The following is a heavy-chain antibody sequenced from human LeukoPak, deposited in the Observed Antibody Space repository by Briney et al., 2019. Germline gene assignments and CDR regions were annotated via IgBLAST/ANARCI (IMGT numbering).Heavy chain of an antibody. D-gene: IGHD1-26*01. CDR2: IHYSGST. V-gene: IGHV4-59*01. Sequence: SETLSLTCTVSGGSITTYYWSWIRQPPGKGLEWIGYIHYSGSTNYNPSLKSRVTISVDTSKNQFSLKLSSVTAADTAVYYCARGVGARGNFDYWGQGTLVTVSS. CDR3: ARGVGARGNFDY. CDR1: GGSITTYY. J-gene: IGHJ4*02.